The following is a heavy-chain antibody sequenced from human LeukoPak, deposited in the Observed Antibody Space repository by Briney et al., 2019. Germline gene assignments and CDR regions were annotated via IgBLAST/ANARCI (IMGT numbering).Heavy chain of an antibody. J-gene: IGHJ3*02. V-gene: IGHV3-21*01. CDR1: GFTFSSYS. Sequence: PGGSLRLSCAASGFTFSSYSMNWVRQAPGKGLEWVSSISSSSSYIYYADSVKGRFTISRDNAKNSLYLQMNSLRAEDTAVYYCARTQSGITMIVGAFDIWGQGTMVTVSS. CDR3: ARTQSGITMIVGAFDI. D-gene: IGHD3-22*01. CDR2: ISSSSSYI.